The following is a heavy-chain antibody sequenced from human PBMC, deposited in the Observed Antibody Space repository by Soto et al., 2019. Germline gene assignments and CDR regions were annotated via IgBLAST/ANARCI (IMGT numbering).Heavy chain of an antibody. CDR2: IYFNGNT. CDR3: ARQWRY. Sequence: SETLSLTCNVSGVSIIDTSYYWGWIRQPPGKGLEWIGTIYFNGNTFYNPSLKSRLTISVDPSRNQISLRLTSVTAADTAVYSCARQWRYWGHGTLVTASS. D-gene: IGHD5-12*01. CDR1: GVSIIDTSYY. V-gene: IGHV4-39*01. J-gene: IGHJ4*01.